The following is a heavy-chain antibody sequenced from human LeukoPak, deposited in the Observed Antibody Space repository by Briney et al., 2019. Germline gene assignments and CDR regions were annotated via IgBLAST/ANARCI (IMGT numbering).Heavy chain of an antibody. CDR2: INPNSGGT. CDR3: ARDYGDSSGYLYY. Sequence: GASVKVSCEASGYTFTGYYMHWVRQAPGQGLEWMGRINPNSGGTNYAQKFQGRVTMTRDTSISTAYMELSRLRSDDTAVYYCARDYGDSSGYLYYWGQGTLVTVSS. V-gene: IGHV1-2*06. D-gene: IGHD3-22*01. CDR1: GYTFTGYY. J-gene: IGHJ4*02.